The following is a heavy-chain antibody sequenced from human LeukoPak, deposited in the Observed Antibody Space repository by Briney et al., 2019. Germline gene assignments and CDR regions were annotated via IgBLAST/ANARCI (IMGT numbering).Heavy chain of an antibody. D-gene: IGHD4-17*01. J-gene: IGHJ3*02. V-gene: IGHV1-69*05. CDR3: ARVFQDGDYDAFDI. CDR2: IIPIFGTA. CDR1: GGTFSSYA. Sequence: SVKVSCKASGGTFSSYAISWVRQAPGQGLEWMGGIIPIFGTANYAQKFQGRVTITRDTSASTAYMELSSLRSEDTAVYYCARVFQDGDYDAFDIWGQGTMVTVSS.